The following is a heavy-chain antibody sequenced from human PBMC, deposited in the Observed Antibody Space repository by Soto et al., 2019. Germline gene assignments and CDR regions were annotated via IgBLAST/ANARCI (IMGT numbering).Heavy chain of an antibody. CDR1: GFTFSSYE. V-gene: IGHV3-48*03. J-gene: IGHJ6*02. D-gene: IGHD6-13*01. Sequence: PGGSLRLSCAASGFTFSSYEMNWVRQAPGKGLEWVSYISSSVSTIYYADSVKGRFTISRDNAKNSLYLQMNSLRAEDTAVYYCARGGAAGHYYYYYGMDVWGQGTKVTVSS. CDR2: ISSSVSTI. CDR3: ARGGAAGHYYYYYGMDV.